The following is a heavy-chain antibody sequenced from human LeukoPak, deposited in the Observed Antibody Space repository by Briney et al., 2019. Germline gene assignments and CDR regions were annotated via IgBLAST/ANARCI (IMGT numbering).Heavy chain of an antibody. Sequence: ASVRVSCKASGYTFSKYGISWLRQAPGQGLEWMGWSSTYNGDTKSAQKLQGRVTMTTDTPTSTAYMELRSLRSDDTAMYYCARDRSGSLLAFDIWGQGTMVTVSS. CDR3: ARDRSGSLLAFDI. J-gene: IGHJ3*02. CDR1: GYTFSKYG. CDR2: SSTYNGDT. V-gene: IGHV1-18*01. D-gene: IGHD3-10*01.